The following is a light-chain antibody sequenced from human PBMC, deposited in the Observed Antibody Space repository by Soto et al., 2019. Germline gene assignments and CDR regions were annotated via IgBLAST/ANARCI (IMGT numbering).Light chain of an antibody. Sequence: DIVMTQSPDSLAVSLGESATINCKSSQSVLYSSNNKNYLAWYQQKPGQPPKLLIYWASTRESGVPDRFSGSGSGTDFTLTISSLQAEDVAVYYCQQYYSTPLAFGGGMKVDIX. J-gene: IGKJ4*01. V-gene: IGKV4-1*01. CDR2: WAS. CDR3: QQYYSTPLA. CDR1: QSVLYSSNNKNY.